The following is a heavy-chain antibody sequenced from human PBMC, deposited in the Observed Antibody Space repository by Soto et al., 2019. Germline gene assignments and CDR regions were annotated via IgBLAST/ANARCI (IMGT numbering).Heavy chain of an antibody. D-gene: IGHD2-2*01. V-gene: IGHV3-30*18. J-gene: IGHJ3*01. CDR2: ISYDGRNK. CDR1: GFTFRNYG. CDR3: AKVLPVDAFEL. Sequence: QVQVVESGGGVVQPGRSLRLSCDASGFTFRNYGMHWVRQAPGKGLEGVAVISYDGRNKYYADSVKGRFTISRDNSKNTLYLQMNSLRAEDTAMYYCAKVLPVDAFELWGLGTMVIVSS.